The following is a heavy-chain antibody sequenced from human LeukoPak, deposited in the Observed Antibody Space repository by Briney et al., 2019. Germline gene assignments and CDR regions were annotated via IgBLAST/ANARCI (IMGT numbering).Heavy chain of an antibody. D-gene: IGHD6-13*01. CDR2: FDPEDGET. CDR1: GYTLTELS. V-gene: IGHV1-24*01. CDR3: AKDLGEQQLVQRRDY. J-gene: IGHJ4*02. Sequence: ASVKVSCKVSGYTLTELSMHWVRQAPGKGLEWMGGFDPEDGETIYAQKFQGRVTMTEDTSTDTAYMELSSLRSEDTAVYYCAKDLGEQQLVQRRDYWGQGTLVTVSS.